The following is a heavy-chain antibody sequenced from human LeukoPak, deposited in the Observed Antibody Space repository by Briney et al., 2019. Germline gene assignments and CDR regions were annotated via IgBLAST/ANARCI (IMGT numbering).Heavy chain of an antibody. CDR2: IIPIFGTA. V-gene: IGHV1-69*13. D-gene: IGHD2-2*01. CDR3: ARVADIVVVPAAPASSAFDI. J-gene: IGHJ3*02. CDR1: GGTFSSYA. Sequence: ASVKVSCKASGGTFSSYAISWVRQAPGQGLEWMGGIIPIFGTANYAQKFQGRVTITADESTSTAYMELSSLRFEDTAVYYCARVADIVVVPAAPASSAFDIWGQGTMVTVSS.